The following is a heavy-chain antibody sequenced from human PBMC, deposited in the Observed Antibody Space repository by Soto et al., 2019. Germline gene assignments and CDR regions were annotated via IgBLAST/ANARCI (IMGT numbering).Heavy chain of an antibody. V-gene: IGHV1-8*01. D-gene: IGHD4-17*01. CDR3: ARTLYGDNVDY. J-gene: IGHJ4*02. CDR1: GYTFTSYD. Sequence: QVQLVQSGAEVKKPGASVKVSGKASGYTFTSYDINWVRQATGQGLEWMGWMNHNSGNTGYAQKLPGRVTMTRNTSISTDYMDLSSLRSEYTAVYYCARTLYGDNVDYWGQGPLVTVSS. CDR2: MNHNSGNT.